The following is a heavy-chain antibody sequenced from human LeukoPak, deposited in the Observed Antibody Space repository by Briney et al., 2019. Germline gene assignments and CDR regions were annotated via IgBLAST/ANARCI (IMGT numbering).Heavy chain of an antibody. CDR1: GFTFSIYW. J-gene: IGHJ5*02. Sequence: PGRSLRLSCAASGFTFSIYWMSWVRQAPGKGLEWGANIKQDGSEKYYVDSVKGRFTISRDNAKNSLYMKMNSLRAEDTAVYYCARDLPKPTVTSNWFDPWGQGTLVTVSS. CDR3: ARDLPKPTVTSNWFDP. CDR2: IKQDGSEK. D-gene: IGHD4-17*01. V-gene: IGHV3-7*03.